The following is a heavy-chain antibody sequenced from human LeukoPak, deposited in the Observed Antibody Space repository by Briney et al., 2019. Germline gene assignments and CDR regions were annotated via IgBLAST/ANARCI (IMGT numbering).Heavy chain of an antibody. V-gene: IGHV1-46*01. CDR2: INPSGGSA. CDR1: GYTFISYY. J-gene: IGHJ4*02. D-gene: IGHD5-12*01. Sequence: GASVKVSCKASGYTFISYYMHWVRQAPGQGLEWMGIINPSGGSASYAQKFQGRVTMTRDTSTSTVYMELSSLTSEDAAVYYCARDRLLRFNGYDLAYWGQGTLVTVSS. CDR3: ARDRLLRFNGYDLAY.